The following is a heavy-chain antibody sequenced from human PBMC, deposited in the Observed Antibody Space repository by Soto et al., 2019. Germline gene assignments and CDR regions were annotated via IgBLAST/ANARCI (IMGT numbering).Heavy chain of an antibody. V-gene: IGHV4-59*01. Sequence: SETLSLTCTVSGGSISSYYWSWIRQPPGKGLEWIGYIYYSGSTNYNPSLKSRVTISVDTSKNQFSLKLSSVTAADTAVYYCARDDSGYDGDYYYMDVWGKGTTVTVSS. CDR1: GGSISSYY. CDR2: IYYSGST. CDR3: ARDDSGYDGDYYYMDV. D-gene: IGHD5-12*01. J-gene: IGHJ6*03.